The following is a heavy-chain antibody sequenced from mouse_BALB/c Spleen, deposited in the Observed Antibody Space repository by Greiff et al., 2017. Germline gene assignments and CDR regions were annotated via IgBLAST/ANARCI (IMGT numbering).Heavy chain of an antibody. CDR3: ARPYGYNWYFDV. CDR1: GFTFSSYG. CDR2: INSNGGST. D-gene: IGHD2-2*01. V-gene: IGHV5-6-3*01. Sequence: EVQRVESGGGLVQPGGSLKLSCAASGFTFSSYGMSWVRQTPDKRLELVATINSNGGSTYYPDSVKGRFTISRDNAKNTLYLQMSSLKSEDTAMYYCARPYGYNWYFDVWGAGTTVTVSS. J-gene: IGHJ1*01.